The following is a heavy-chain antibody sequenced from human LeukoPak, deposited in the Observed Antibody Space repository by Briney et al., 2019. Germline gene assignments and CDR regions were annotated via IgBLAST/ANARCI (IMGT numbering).Heavy chain of an antibody. Sequence: SETLSLTCTVSGGSISTYYWSWIRQPPGKGLEWIGYIYYSGSTKYNPSLKSRVTISVDTSKNQFSLKLSSVTAADTAVYYCARQAFGVVIILDYWGQGTLVTVSS. CDR3: ARQAFGVVIILDY. CDR1: GGSISTYY. D-gene: IGHD3-3*01. V-gene: IGHV4-59*08. CDR2: IYYSGST. J-gene: IGHJ4*02.